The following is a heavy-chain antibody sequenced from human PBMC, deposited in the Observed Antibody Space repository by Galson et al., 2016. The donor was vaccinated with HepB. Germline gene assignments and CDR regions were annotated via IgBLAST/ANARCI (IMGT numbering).Heavy chain of an antibody. V-gene: IGHV4-30-2*01. CDR3: ARDNSAMARGIIIRGEVDY. CDR1: GGFISSGAYS. Sequence: LSLTCAVSGGFISSGAYSWNWIRQPPGKGLEWIGYIYHSGDTYYNPSLKSRVTLSLDTSKNQFSLKLASVTAADTAMYYCARDNSAMARGIIIRGEVDYWGQGTLVTVAP. J-gene: IGHJ4*02. CDR2: IYHSGDT. D-gene: IGHD3-10*01.